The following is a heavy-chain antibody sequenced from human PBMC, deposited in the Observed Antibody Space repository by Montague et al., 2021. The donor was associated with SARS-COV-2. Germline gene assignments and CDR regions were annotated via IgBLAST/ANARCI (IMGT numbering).Heavy chain of an antibody. Sequence: SMRISCAASGFTFSSYAMSWVRQAPGKGLEWVSAISGSGGSTYYADSVKGRFTISRDNSKNTLYLQMNSLRAEDTAVYYCAKEGVYDILTGYYPNRRYFDGWGQGALVTVSS. CDR3: AKEGVYDILTGYYPNRRYFDG. D-gene: IGHD3-9*01. V-gene: IGHV3-23*01. CDR2: ISGSGGST. J-gene: IGHJ4*02. CDR1: GFTFSSYA.